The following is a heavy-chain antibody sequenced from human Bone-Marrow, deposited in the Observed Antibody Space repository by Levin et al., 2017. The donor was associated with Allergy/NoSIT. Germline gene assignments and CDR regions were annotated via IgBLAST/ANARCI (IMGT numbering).Heavy chain of an antibody. J-gene: IGHJ4*02. CDR2: IYYSGNT. V-gene: IGHV4-31*03. D-gene: IGHD1/OR15-1a*01. Sequence: SETLSLTCTVSGGSISSGGYYWSWIRQQPGKGLEWIGYIYYSGNTYYNPSLKSRVMISVDTSKNQFSLKVSSVTAADTAVYYCAREDGSTIDYCGQGILVTVSS. CDR1: GGSISSGGYY. CDR3: AREDGSTIDY.